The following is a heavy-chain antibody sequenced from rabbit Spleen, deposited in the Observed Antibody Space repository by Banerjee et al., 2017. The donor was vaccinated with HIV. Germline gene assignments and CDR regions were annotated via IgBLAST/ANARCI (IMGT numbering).Heavy chain of an antibody. J-gene: IGHJ4*02. V-gene: IGHV1S69*01. CDR1: GFSLSSYA. D-gene: IGHD6-1*01. CDR3: ARVHVGSDGYEDYFNI. Sequence: QSVEESGGRLVTPGTPLTLTCTVFGFSLSSYAMIWVRQAPGEGLEYIGGISSGGGAYFASWAKGRFTISRTSTTVDLKITSPTTEDTATYFCARVHVGSDGYEDYFNIWGPGTLVTVS. CDR2: ISSGGGA.